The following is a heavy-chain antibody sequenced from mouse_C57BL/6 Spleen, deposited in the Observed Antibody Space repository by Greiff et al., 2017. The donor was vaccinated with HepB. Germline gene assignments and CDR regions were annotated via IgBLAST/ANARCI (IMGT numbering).Heavy chain of an antibody. Sequence: VQLQQPGAELVMPGASVKLSCKASGYTFTSYWMHWVKQRPGQGLEWIGEIDPSDSYTNYNQKFKGKSTLTVDKSSSTAYMQLSSLTSEDSAVYYCARGGYYYGSRGYFDVWGTGTTVTVSS. CDR3: ARGGYYYGSRGYFDV. CDR2: IDPSDSYT. V-gene: IGHV1-69*01. CDR1: GYTFTSYW. J-gene: IGHJ1*03. D-gene: IGHD1-1*01.